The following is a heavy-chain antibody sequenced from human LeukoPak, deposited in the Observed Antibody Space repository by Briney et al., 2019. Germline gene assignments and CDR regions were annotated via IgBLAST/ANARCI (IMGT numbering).Heavy chain of an antibody. D-gene: IGHD6-19*01. V-gene: IGHV3-30*18. CDR3: AKGSGGDY. CDR1: GFTFSSYG. J-gene: IGHJ4*02. Sequence: GGSLRLSCAASGFTFSSYGMHLVRQAPGKGLGWVAVISYDGSNKYYADSVKGRFTISRDNSKNTLYLQMNSLRAEDTAVYYCAKGSGGDYWGQGTLVTVSS. CDR2: ISYDGSNK.